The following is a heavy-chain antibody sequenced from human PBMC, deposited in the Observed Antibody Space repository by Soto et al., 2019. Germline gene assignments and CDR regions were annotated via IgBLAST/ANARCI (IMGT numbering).Heavy chain of an antibody. CDR2: INPNSGGT. Sequence: GASVKVSCKASGYTFTGYYMHWVRQAPGQGLEWMGWINPNSGGTNYAQKFQGWVTMTRDTSISTAYMELSRLRSDDTAVYYCARSLAAAGTGYDHYYYYYMDVWGKGTTVTVSS. J-gene: IGHJ6*03. D-gene: IGHD6-13*01. CDR1: GYTFTGYY. CDR3: ARSLAAAGTGYDHYYYYYMDV. V-gene: IGHV1-2*04.